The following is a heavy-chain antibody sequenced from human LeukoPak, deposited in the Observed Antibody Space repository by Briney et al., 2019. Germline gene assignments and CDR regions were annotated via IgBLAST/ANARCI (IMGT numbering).Heavy chain of an antibody. V-gene: IGHV3-7*01. D-gene: IGHD1-26*01. CDR3: ASPQGKLPVYAFDI. CDR1: GFTFSNYW. Sequence: GGSLRLSCTASGFTFSNYWMSWVRQAPGKGLEWVANIKQDGSEKYYVDSVKGRFTISRDNAKNSLYLQMNSLRAEDTAVYYCASPQGKLPVYAFDIWGKGTMVTVSS. CDR2: IKQDGSEK. J-gene: IGHJ3*02.